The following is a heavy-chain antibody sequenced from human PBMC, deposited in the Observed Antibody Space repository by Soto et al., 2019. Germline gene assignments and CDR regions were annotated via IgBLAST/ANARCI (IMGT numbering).Heavy chain of an antibody. CDR2: VSRSSSYI. CDR3: ARCMGFDGSGYAFFDS. CDR1: GFTFSGHT. D-gene: IGHD3-10*01. V-gene: IGHV3-21*01. J-gene: IGHJ4*02. Sequence: EVQLVESGGGLVKPGGSLRLSCAASGFTFSGHTINWVRQAPGKGLEWVSSVSRSSSYIYYADSVKGRFTVSRDDAEKSLYLQMNSLRAEDTVIYYCARCMGFDGSGYAFFDSWGQGTQVTVSS.